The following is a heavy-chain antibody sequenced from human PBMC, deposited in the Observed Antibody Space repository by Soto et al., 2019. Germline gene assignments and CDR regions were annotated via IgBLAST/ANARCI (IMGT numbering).Heavy chain of an antibody. CDR3: NRGSEYDFWSGYL. D-gene: IGHD3-3*01. CDR1: GGTSTRYA. CDR2: IVPMFGTS. V-gene: IGHV1-69*06. Sequence: QERLVQSGAEVRKPGSSVKVSCKVTGGTSTRYAINWVRQAPGQGLEWVGGIVPMFGTSKYAQKFQGRVTITADKSTNIAYMELRSLRSEDTAVYYCNRGSEYDFWSGYLWGQGTLVSVSS. J-gene: IGHJ4*02.